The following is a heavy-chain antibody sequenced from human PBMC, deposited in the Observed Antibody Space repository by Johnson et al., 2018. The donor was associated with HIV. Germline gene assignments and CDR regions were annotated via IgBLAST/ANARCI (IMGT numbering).Heavy chain of an antibody. CDR2: ISYDGSNK. D-gene: IGHD3-22*01. V-gene: IGHV3-30-3*01. CDR3: ARDLPSTMIVVVIQPRDAFDI. CDR1: GFTFSSYA. Sequence: QVQLVESGGGVVQPGRSLRLSCAASGFTFSSYAMHWVRQAPGKGLEWVAVISYDGSNKYYADSVKGRFTISRDNSKNTLYLQMNSLRAEDTAVYYCARDLPSTMIVVVIQPRDAFDIWGHGTMITVSS. J-gene: IGHJ3*02.